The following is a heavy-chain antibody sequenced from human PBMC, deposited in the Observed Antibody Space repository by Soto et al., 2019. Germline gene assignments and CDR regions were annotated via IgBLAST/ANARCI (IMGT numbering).Heavy chain of an antibody. Sequence: QVQLQESGPGLVKPSQTLSLTCTVSGGSISSGDYYWSWIRQHPGKGLEWIGYIYYSGSTYYNPALKSRVTTSVDTSKNHFSLKLRSVTAADTAVYYCARWWSGSRQGFDPWGQGTLVTVSS. CDR1: GGSISSGDYY. CDR3: ARWWSGSRQGFDP. V-gene: IGHV4-31*03. CDR2: IYYSGST. D-gene: IGHD3-3*01. J-gene: IGHJ5*02.